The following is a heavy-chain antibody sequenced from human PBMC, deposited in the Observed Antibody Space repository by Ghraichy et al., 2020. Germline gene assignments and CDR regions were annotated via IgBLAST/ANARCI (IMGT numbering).Heavy chain of an antibody. J-gene: IGHJ5*02. D-gene: IGHD7-27*01. V-gene: IGHV1-18*04. CDR1: GYTFTSYG. CDR2: VSAYNGDT. Sequence: ASVKVSCKASGYTFTSYGITWVRQAPGQGLEWMGWVSAYNGDTDYAQNFQGRVTMTTDTSTNTAYMELKSLRSDDTAVYYCARSGDGNWFETWGQGTLVTVSS. CDR3: ARSGDGNWFET.